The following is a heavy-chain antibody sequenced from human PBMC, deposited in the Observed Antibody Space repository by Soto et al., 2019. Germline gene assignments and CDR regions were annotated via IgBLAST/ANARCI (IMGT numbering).Heavy chain of an antibody. CDR2: ISSSSSYI. Sequence: GGSLRLSCALSVFTLSSYSKHWARQARGKGLEGVSYISSSSSYIYYADSGKGRFTIYRDNAKNSLYLQMNSLRAEDTAVYYCARSGTYYDILTGYYSNWFDPWGQGTLVTVSS. CDR1: VFTLSSYS. CDR3: ARSGTYYDILTGYYSNWFDP. V-gene: IGHV3-21*01. J-gene: IGHJ5*02. D-gene: IGHD3-9*01.